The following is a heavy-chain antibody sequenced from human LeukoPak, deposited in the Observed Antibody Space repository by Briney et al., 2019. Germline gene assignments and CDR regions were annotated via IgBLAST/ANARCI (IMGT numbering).Heavy chain of an antibody. CDR1: GYTFTGYY. D-gene: IGHD2-21*01. Sequence: ASVKVSCKASGYTFTGYYMHWVRQAPGQGLEWMGWINPNTGDTHYEQKFQGRVTLTRDTSITTVYMELSRLTSDDTAIFYCAVAPGDYWGQGTLVTVSS. CDR3: AVAPGDY. V-gene: IGHV1-2*02. J-gene: IGHJ4*02. CDR2: INPNTGDT.